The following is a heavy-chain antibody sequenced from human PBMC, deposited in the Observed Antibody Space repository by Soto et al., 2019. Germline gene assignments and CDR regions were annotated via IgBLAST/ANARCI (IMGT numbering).Heavy chain of an antibody. V-gene: IGHV1-69*13. Sequence: SVKVSCKASGGTFSSYAISWVRQAPGQGLEWMGGIIPIFGTANHAQKFQGRVTITADESTSTAYMELSSLRSEDTAVYYCAREEATGARYAFDIWGQGTMVTVSS. CDR2: IIPIFGTA. D-gene: IGHD1-26*01. CDR1: GGTFSSYA. CDR3: AREEATGARYAFDI. J-gene: IGHJ3*02.